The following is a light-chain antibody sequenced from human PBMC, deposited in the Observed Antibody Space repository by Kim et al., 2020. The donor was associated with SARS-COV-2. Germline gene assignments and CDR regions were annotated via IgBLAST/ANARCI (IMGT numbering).Light chain of an antibody. CDR1: SLRSYY. CDR3: NSWDNSGNHVL. CDR2: GKN. J-gene: IGLJ2*01. V-gene: IGLV3-19*02. Sequence: SSELTQDPAVSVALGQTVRITCQGDSLRSYYASWYQQKPGQAPVRVIYGKNNRPSGIPDRFSGSSSGNTASLTITGAQAEDEADYYCNSWDNSGNHVLFGGGTQLTVL.